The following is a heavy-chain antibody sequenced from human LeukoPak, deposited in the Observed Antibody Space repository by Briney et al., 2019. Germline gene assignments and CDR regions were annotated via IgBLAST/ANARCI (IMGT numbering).Heavy chain of an antibody. CDR2: INHSGST. Sequence: SETXSLTCAVYGGSFSGYYWSWIXQPPGKGLEWIGEINHSGSTNYNPSLKSRVTISVDTSKNQFSLKLSSVTAADTAVYYCARRRRNYYGSGRAIMGAFDIWGQGTMVTVSS. V-gene: IGHV4-34*01. D-gene: IGHD3-10*01. CDR1: GGSFSGYY. J-gene: IGHJ3*02. CDR3: ARRRRNYYGSGRAIMGAFDI.